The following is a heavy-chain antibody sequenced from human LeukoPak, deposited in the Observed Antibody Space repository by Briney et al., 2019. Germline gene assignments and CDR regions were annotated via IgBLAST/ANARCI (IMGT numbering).Heavy chain of an antibody. V-gene: IGHV1-69*13. Sequence: SVKVSCKASGGTFSSYAISWVRQAPGQGLEWMGGIIPIFGTANYAQKFQGRVTITADESTSTAYMELSSLRSEDTAVYYCARSRGSTVPYDYWGQGTLVTVSS. CDR2: IIPIFGTA. CDR3: ARSRGSTVPYDY. CDR1: GGTFSSYA. D-gene: IGHD4-17*01. J-gene: IGHJ4*02.